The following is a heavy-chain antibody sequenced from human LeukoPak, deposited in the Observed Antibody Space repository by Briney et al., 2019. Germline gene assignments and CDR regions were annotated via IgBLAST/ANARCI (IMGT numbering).Heavy chain of an antibody. J-gene: IGHJ4*02. Sequence: GGSLRLSCAASGFSFSSYWMSWVRQAPGEGLEWVANIEGDGSERNYMDSVKGRFTISRDNAKNSLHLQMYSLRAEDTAVYYCAAGVGWLIDYWGQGTLVTVSS. CDR3: AAGVGWLIDY. D-gene: IGHD6-19*01. CDR1: GFSFSSYW. CDR2: IEGDGSER. V-gene: IGHV3-7*03.